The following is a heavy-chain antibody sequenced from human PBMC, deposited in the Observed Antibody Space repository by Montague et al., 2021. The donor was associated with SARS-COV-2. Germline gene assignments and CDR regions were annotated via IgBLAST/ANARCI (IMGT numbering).Heavy chain of an antibody. D-gene: IGHD4-17*01. J-gene: IGHJ5*02. CDR3: ATHRNYGDHSLDNWFHP. Sequence: SETLSLTCTVSGDSTSCPNCYWGWIRQAPGTGLDWIGTIYNSGTTYYNPSLKSRLTISIDTSKNQFSLKLTSVTAADTAVYYYATHRNYGDHSLDNWFHPWGQGTLVTVSS. CDR2: IYNSGTT. V-gene: IGHV4-39*01. CDR1: GDSTSCPNCY.